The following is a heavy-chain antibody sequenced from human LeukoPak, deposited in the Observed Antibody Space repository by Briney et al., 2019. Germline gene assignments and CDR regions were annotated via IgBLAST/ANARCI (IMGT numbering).Heavy chain of an antibody. CDR3: ASQSSPPPKAAAGGRYWFDP. CDR1: GGSFSGYY. D-gene: IGHD6-13*01. J-gene: IGHJ5*02. Sequence: SETLSLTCAVYGGSFSGYYWSWIRQPPGKGLEWIGEINHSGSANYNPSLKSRVTISVDTSKNQFSLKLSSVTAADTAVYYCASQSSPPPKAAAGGRYWFDPWGQGTLVTVSS. V-gene: IGHV4-34*01. CDR2: INHSGSA.